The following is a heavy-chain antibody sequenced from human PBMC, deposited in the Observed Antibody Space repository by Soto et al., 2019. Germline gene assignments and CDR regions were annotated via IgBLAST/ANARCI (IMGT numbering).Heavy chain of an antibody. CDR2: IKQDGSEK. CDR3: ARDYYDSGGYYCLFDY. Sequence: GGSLSLSCAVSGFTFSSYWMSWVRQAPGKGLGWVANIKQDGSEKYYVDSVKGRFTISRDNAKNSLYLQMNSLRVEDTAVYYCARDYYDSGGYYCLFDYWGQATMVTVYS. J-gene: IGHJ4*02. V-gene: IGHV3-7*01. CDR1: GFTFSSYW. D-gene: IGHD3-22*01.